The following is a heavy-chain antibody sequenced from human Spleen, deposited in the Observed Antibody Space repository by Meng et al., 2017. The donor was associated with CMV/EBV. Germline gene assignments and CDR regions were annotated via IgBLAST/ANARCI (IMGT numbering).Heavy chain of an antibody. D-gene: IGHD6-13*01. CDR2: KRYGGSNK. CDR1: GSAFRCYA. J-gene: IGHJ4*02. V-gene: IGHV3-30*04. CDR3: ARDSGYSSSWPEGIDY. Sequence: SGSAFRCYAMHWERQTPGKGLEWVAVKRYGGSNKYYANSVKGRFTISRDNSKNTLYLQMNSLRAEDTAVYYCARDSGYSSSWPEGIDYWGRGTLVTVSS.